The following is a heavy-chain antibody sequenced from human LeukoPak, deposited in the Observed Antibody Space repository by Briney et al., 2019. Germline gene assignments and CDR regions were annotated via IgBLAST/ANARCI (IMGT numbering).Heavy chain of an antibody. CDR3: AKAGDIVVVPAANLHFDY. V-gene: IGHV3-23*01. CDR1: GFTFSSYA. Sequence: PGGSLRLSCAASGFTFSSYAMSWVRQAPGKGLEWVSSISGSGGSTYYADSVKGRFTISRDNSKNTLYLQMNSLRAEDTAVYYCAKAGDIVVVPAANLHFDYWGQGTLVTVSS. J-gene: IGHJ4*02. CDR2: ISGSGGST. D-gene: IGHD2-2*01.